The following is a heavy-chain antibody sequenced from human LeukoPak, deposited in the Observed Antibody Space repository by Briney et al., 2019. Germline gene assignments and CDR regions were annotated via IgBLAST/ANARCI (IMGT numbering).Heavy chain of an antibody. J-gene: IGHJ4*02. D-gene: IGHD3-22*01. CDR2: ISGSGGST. Sequence: GGSLRLSCAASGFTVSSNYMSWVRQAPGKGLEWVSAISGSGGSTYYADSVKGRFTISRDNSKNTLYLQMNSLRAEDTAVYYCAKSDYYDSSGYYPLNIPTGYWGQGTLVTVSS. CDR1: GFTVSSNY. CDR3: AKSDYYDSSGYYPLNIPTGY. V-gene: IGHV3-23*01.